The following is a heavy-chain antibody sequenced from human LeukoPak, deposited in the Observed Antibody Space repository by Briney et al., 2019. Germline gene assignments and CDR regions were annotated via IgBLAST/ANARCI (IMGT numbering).Heavy chain of an antibody. J-gene: IGHJ4*02. CDR2: INSDGSST. CDR3: ARVFEDFSFRREFFDY. D-gene: IGHD3-10*01. Sequence: PGGSLRLSYAASGFTFSSYWMHWVRQAPGKGLVWVSRINSDGSSTSYADSVKGRFTISRDNAKNTLYLQMNSLRAEDTAVYYCARVFEDFSFRREFFDYWGQGTLVTVSS. CDR1: GFTFSSYW. V-gene: IGHV3-74*01.